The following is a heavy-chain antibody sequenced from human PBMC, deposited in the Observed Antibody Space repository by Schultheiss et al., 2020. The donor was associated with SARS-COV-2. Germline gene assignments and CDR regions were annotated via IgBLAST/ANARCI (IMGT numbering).Heavy chain of an antibody. CDR2: IYYSGST. J-gene: IGHJ6*03. V-gene: IGHV4-31*03. Sequence: SCTVSGGSISSGGYYWSWIRQHPGKGLEWIGYIYYSGSTYYNPSLKSRVTISVDTSKNQFSLKLSSVTAADTAVYYCAREAGYCSSTSCYRYYYMDVWGKGTTVTVSS. CDR1: GGSISSGGYY. CDR3: AREAGYCSSTSCYRYYYMDV. D-gene: IGHD2-2*02.